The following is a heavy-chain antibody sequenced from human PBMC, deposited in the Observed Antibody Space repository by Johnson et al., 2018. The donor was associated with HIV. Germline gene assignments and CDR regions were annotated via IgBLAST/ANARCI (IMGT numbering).Heavy chain of an antibody. V-gene: IGHV3-43D*03. CDR2: SSWDGGST. Sequence: QLVESGGGVVRPGGSLRLSCAASGFTFDDYAMHWVRQAPGKGLEWVSLSSWDGGSTYYADSVKGRFTISRDNSKNSLYLQMNSLRAEDTALYYCAKTALFQSIWDAFDIWGQGTMVTVSS. J-gene: IGHJ3*02. CDR1: GFTFDDYA. CDR3: AKTALFQSIWDAFDI. D-gene: IGHD3-10*01.